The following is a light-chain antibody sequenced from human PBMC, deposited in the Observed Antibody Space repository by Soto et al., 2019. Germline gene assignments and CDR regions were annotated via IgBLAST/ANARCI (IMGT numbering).Light chain of an antibody. CDR1: QSVSSY. CDR2: DAS. CDR3: QQRKT. V-gene: IGKV3-11*01. J-gene: IGKJ4*01. Sequence: EIVLTQSPATLSLSPGERATLSCRASQSVSSYLAWYQQKPGQAPRLLIYDASNRARGIPARFSGSGSGTDFSLNIRSLEPEDFAVYYCQQRKTFGGGTKVEIK.